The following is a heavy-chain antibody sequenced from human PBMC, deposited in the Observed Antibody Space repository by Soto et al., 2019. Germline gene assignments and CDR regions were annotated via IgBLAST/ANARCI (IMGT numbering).Heavy chain of an antibody. V-gene: IGHV4-34*01. J-gene: IGHJ5*01. CDR1: GGSFSGYY. CDR2: INHSGST. D-gene: IGHD1-26*01. Sequence: QVQLQQWGAGLLKPSETLSLTCAVYGGSFSGYYRSWIRQPPGKGLEWIGEINHSGSTNYNPSLKSRVTISVDTSKNQFSLKLSSVTAADTAVYYCARGPIVGARGGFGFDSWGQGTLVTVSS. CDR3: ARGPIVGARGGFGFDS.